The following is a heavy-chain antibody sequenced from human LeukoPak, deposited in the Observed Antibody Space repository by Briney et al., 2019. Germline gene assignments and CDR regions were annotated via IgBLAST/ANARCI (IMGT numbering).Heavy chain of an antibody. V-gene: IGHV5-51*01. CDR1: GYSFTSYW. J-gene: IGHJ4*02. CDR3: ARAEADFADIYYFDY. Sequence: GESLKISCKGSGYSFTSYWIGWVRQMPGKGLECMGIIYPGDSDTRYSPSFQGQVTISADKSISTAYLQWSSLKASDTAMYYCARAEADFADIYYFDYWGQGTLVTVSS. CDR2: IYPGDSDT. D-gene: IGHD5-12*01.